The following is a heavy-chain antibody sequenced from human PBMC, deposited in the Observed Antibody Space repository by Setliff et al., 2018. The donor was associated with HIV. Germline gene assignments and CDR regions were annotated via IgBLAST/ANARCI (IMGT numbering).Heavy chain of an antibody. CDR1: GFTFDDYA. CDR2: VRRKPNGGTT. D-gene: IGHD3-16*01. J-gene: IGHJ5*02. Sequence: GGSLRLSCAASGFTFDDYALTWVRQAPGKGLEWVGFVRRKPNGGTTDYAASVKGRFTISRDDAKTIAYLHMNSLRVEDTAVYYCTKEWGPSAQPINWFDPWGQGTQVTVSS. V-gene: IGHV3-49*04. CDR3: TKEWGPSAQPINWFDP.